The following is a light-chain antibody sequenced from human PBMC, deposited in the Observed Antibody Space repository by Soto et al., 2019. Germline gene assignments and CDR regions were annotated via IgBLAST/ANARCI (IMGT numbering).Light chain of an antibody. J-gene: IGKJ4*01. CDR3: QQYDSLPLT. CDR1: QDISDY. V-gene: IGKV1-33*01. Sequence: DTQMTQSPSSLSASVGDRVTITCQASQDISDYVNWYQQKPGKAPKLLIYGASNLETGVPSRFSGGGSKTGFTSTVSSLQPEDIATYYCQQYDSLPLTFGGGTKVDIK. CDR2: GAS.